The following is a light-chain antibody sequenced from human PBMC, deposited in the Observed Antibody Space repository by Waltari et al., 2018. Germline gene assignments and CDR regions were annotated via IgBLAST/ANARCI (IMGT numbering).Light chain of an antibody. CDR3: QQYYSTPIT. J-gene: IGKJ5*01. V-gene: IGKV4-1*01. CDR1: QSVLYSSNNKNY. CDR2: WAS. Sequence: DIVMTQSPDSLAVSLGARATIHCKSSQSVLYSSNNKNYLAWYQQKPGQPPKLLIYWASTRESGVPDRFSGSGSGTDFTLTISSLQAEDVAVYYCQQYYSTPITFGQGTRLEIK.